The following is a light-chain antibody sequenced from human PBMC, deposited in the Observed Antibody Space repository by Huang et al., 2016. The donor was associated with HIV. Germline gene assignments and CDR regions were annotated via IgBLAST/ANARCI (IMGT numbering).Light chain of an antibody. CDR2: KAS. CDR3: QQCYTSSYT. V-gene: IGKV1-5*03. J-gene: IGKJ2*01. Sequence: DIQMTQSPSTLSASVGDRVTITCRASQSISYWLAWYQQKPGKAPKLLVYKASSLESGVPSRFSGSGSGSELTLTISSLQPDDFATYFCQQCYTSSYTFGQGTKLEIK. CDR1: QSISYW.